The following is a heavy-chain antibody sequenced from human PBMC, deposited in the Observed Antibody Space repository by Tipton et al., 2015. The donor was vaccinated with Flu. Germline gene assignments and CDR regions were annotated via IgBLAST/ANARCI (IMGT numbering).Heavy chain of an antibody. CDR1: GGSISSGGYY. D-gene: IGHD1-26*01. CDR3: AKSGSYLEYLQH. Sequence: TLSLTCTVSGGSISSGGYYWSWIRQHPGKGLEWIGYIYYSGSTYYNPSLKSRVTMSVDTSKNQFSLKLTSVSAADTAVYYCAKSGSYLEYLQHWGQGTLVTVSS. V-gene: IGHV4-31*03. J-gene: IGHJ1*01. CDR2: IYYSGST.